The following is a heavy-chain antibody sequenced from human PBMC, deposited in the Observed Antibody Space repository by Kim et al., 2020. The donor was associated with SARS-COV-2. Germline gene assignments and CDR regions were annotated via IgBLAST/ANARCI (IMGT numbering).Heavy chain of an antibody. J-gene: IGHJ5*02. CDR2: IYYTGSA. CDR1: GGSITSDY. V-gene: IGHV4-59*12. D-gene: IGHD5-12*01. Sequence: SETLSLTCTVSGGSITSDYWSWIRQPPGKGLEWIGYIYYTGSANYHPSLKSRVTMSVDTSKNQSTLKVTSVTAADTAVYYCARGSVDSRFDPWGQGTLVTVSS. CDR3: ARGSVDSRFDP.